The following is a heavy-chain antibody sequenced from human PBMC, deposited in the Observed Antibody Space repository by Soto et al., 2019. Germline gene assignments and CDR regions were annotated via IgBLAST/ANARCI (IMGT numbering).Heavy chain of an antibody. CDR2: ISAYNGNT. D-gene: IGHD1-20*01. CDR1: GYTFTSYG. V-gene: IGHV1-18*01. Sequence: QVQLVQSGAEVKKPGASVKVSCKASGYTFTSYGISWVRQAPGQGLEWMGWISAYNGNTNYAQKLQGRVTMTTDTSTSTAYMELRSLRSDDTAVYYCARQAGDNWNFFLRPFCYYYMDVWGKGTTVTVSS. CDR3: ARQAGDNWNFFLRPFCYYYMDV. J-gene: IGHJ6*03.